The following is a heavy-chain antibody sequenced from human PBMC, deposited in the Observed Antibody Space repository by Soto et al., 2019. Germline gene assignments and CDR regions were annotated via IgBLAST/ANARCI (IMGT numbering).Heavy chain of an antibody. D-gene: IGHD3-10*01. J-gene: IGHJ6*02. CDR2: IWYDGSNK. Sequence: GGSLRLSCAASGFTFSSYGMHWVRQAPGKGLEWVAVIWYDGSNKYYADSVKGRFTISRDNSKNTLYLQMNSLRAEDTAVYYCARVNYGSGSSGGYYYYGMDVWGQGTTVTVSS. CDR3: ARVNYGSGSSGGYYYYGMDV. CDR1: GFTFSSYG. V-gene: IGHV3-33*01.